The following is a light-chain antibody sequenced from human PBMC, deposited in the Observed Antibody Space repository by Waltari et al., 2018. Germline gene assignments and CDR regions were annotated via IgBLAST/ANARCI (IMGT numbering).Light chain of an antibody. CDR2: DAS. Sequence: EIVLTQSPATLSLSPGERATLSCRASQSVSSYLAWYQQKPGQAHRLLIYDASNRATGIPARFSGSGSGTDFTLTISSLEPEDFAVYYCQQRSNWPRGGYTFGQGTKLEIK. V-gene: IGKV3-11*01. J-gene: IGKJ2*01. CDR1: QSVSSY. CDR3: QQRSNWPRGGYT.